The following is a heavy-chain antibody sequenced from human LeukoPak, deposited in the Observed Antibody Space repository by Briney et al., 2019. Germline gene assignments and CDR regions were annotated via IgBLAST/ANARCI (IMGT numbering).Heavy chain of an antibody. CDR3: AREGGMATMNY. J-gene: IGHJ4*02. D-gene: IGHD5-24*01. V-gene: IGHV1-69*05. CDR2: IIPIFGTA. Sequence: GASVKVSCKASGGTFSSYAISWVRQAPGQGLEWMGRIIPIFGTANYAQKFQGRVTITTDESTSTAYMELSSLRSEDTAVYYCAREGGMATMNYWGQGTLVTVSS. CDR1: GGTFSSYA.